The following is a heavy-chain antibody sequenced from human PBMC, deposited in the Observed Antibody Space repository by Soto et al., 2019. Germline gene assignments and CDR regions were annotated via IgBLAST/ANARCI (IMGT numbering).Heavy chain of an antibody. CDR3: AKGRASDCPGCTQDY. CDR1: AFTFSSYG. V-gene: IGHV3-23*01. J-gene: IGHJ4*02. D-gene: IGHD2-21*02. CDR2: VSGSGDST. Sequence: EVQLLESGGGLAQPGGSLRLSCAASAFTFSSYGISWVRQAPGKGLEWVSAVSGSGDSTYYADSVKGRFTISRDNSKNTLYLQMNSLRAEDTAVYYCAKGRASDCPGCTQDYWGQGTLVTVSS.